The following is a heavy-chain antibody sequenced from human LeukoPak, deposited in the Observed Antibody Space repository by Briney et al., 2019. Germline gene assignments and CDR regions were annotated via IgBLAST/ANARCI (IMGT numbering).Heavy chain of an antibody. CDR1: GYTFTSYY. J-gene: IGHJ5*02. CDR3: ARDVFSGVVPAAIDYNWFDP. D-gene: IGHD2-2*01. V-gene: IGHV1-46*01. CDR2: INPSGGST. Sequence: EASVKVSCKASGYTFTSYYMHWVRQAPGQGLEWMGIINPSGGSTSYAQKFQGRVTMTRDMSTSTVYMELRSLRSDDTAVYYCARDVFSGVVPAAIDYNWFDPWGQGTLVTVSS.